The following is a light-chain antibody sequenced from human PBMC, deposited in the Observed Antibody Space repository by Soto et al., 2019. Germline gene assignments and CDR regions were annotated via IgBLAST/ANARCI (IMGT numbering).Light chain of an antibody. J-gene: IGKJ3*01. CDR3: QQYDNWPPFT. Sequence: EIVMTQSPATLSVSPGERATLSCRASQSVGSHLAWYQQRPGQAPRLLIYGAFYRATGIPARFSGSGSGTDFTLIISSLQSEDFAVYYCQQYDNWPPFTFGPGTKVDIK. CDR1: QSVGSH. V-gene: IGKV3-15*01. CDR2: GAF.